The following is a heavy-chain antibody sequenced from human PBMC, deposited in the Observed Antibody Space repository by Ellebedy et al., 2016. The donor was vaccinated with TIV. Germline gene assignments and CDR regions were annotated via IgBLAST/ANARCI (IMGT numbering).Heavy chain of an antibody. CDR2: IYPGDSDT. V-gene: IGHV5-51*01. Sequence: GESLKISCKGSGYSFTSYWIGWVRQMPGKGLEWMGIIYPGDSDTRYSPSFQGQVTISVDKSISTAYLQWSTLKASDTAIYYCARRGGSSTWANKYDVDVWGQGTTVTVSS. CDR1: GYSFTSYW. CDR3: ARRGGSSTWANKYDVDV. D-gene: IGHD6-13*01. J-gene: IGHJ6*02.